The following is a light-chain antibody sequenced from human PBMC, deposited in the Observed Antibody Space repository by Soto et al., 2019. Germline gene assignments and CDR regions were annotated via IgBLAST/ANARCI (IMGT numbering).Light chain of an antibody. CDR1: QSFSSNY. J-gene: IGKJ4*01. CDR3: QQYGRSSLT. Sequence: EIVLTQSPGTLSLSPGERATLSCRASQSFSSNYLAWYQHKPGQAPRLLIYGASNKATGIPDRFSGSGSGTDFTLTISRLEPEDFEVYYCQQYGRSSLTFGGGTKVEIX. CDR2: GAS. V-gene: IGKV3-20*01.